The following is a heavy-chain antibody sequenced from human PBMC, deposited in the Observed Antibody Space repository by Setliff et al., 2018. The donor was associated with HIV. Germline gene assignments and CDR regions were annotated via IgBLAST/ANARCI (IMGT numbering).Heavy chain of an antibody. D-gene: IGHD4-17*01. J-gene: IGHJ2*01. CDR3: ANSVTDASYWYFIH. CDR1: GGTFSSYV. Sequence: VASVKVSCKASGGTFSSYVISWVRQAPGQGLEWMGGIIPIFGTANYAQKFQGRVTITADTSASTAYMELSSLRSEDTAVYYCANSVTDASYWYFIHWGRGSPVTVSS. CDR2: IIPIFGTA. V-gene: IGHV1-69*06.